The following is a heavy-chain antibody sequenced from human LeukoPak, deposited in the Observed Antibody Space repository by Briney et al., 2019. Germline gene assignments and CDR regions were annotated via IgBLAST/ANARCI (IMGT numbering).Heavy chain of an antibody. V-gene: IGHV3-30*04. CDR2: ISYDGSNK. Sequence: GGSLRLSCAASGFTFSSYALHWVRQAPGKGLEWVAVISYDGSNKYYADSVKGRFTISRDNSKNTLYLQMNSLRAEDTAVYYCARDDYYGSGSYYRGGFDYWGQGTLVTVSS. CDR1: GFTFSSYA. D-gene: IGHD3-10*01. J-gene: IGHJ4*02. CDR3: ARDDYYGSGSYYRGGFDY.